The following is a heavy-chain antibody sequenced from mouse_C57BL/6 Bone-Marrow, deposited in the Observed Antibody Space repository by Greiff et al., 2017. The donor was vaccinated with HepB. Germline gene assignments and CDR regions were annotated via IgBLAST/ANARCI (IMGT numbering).Heavy chain of an antibody. V-gene: IGHV1-81*01. CDR1: GYTFTSYG. D-gene: IGHD1-1*01. CDR3: ARRGYGSSYVGVYFDY. CDR2: IYPRSGNT. J-gene: IGHJ2*01. Sequence: QVHVKQSGAELARPGASVKLSCKASGYTFTSYGISWVKQRTGQGLEWIGEIYPRSGNTYYNEKFKGKATLTADKSSSTAYMELRSLTSEDSAVYFCARRGYGSSYVGVYFDYWGQGTTLTVSS.